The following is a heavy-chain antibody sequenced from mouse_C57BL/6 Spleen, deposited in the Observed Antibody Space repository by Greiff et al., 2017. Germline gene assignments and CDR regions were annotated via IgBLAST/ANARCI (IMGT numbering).Heavy chain of an antibody. CDR3: ARGGGNYRYAMDY. D-gene: IGHD2-1*01. Sequence: QVHVKQPGAELVKPGASVKLSCKASGYTFTSYWMHWVKQRPGRGLEWIGRIDPNSGGTKYNEKFKSKATLTVDKPASPAYMQLSSLTSEDSAVYYCARGGGNYRYAMDYWGQVTSVTVSS. J-gene: IGHJ4*01. CDR2: IDPNSGGT. V-gene: IGHV1-72*01. CDR1: GYTFTSYW.